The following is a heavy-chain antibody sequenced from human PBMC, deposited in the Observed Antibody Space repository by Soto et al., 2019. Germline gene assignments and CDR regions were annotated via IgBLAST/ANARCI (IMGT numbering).Heavy chain of an antibody. Sequence: QVQLVESGGGVVQPGRSLRLSCAASGFTFSSYGMHWVRQAPGKGLEWVAVISYDGSNKYYADSVKGRFTISRDNSKNTLYLQMNSLRAEDTAVYYCAKAPVKRPAAVFDYWGQGTLVTVSS. CDR1: GFTFSSYG. CDR3: AKAPVKRPAAVFDY. CDR2: ISYDGSNK. V-gene: IGHV3-30*18. J-gene: IGHJ4*02. D-gene: IGHD2-2*01.